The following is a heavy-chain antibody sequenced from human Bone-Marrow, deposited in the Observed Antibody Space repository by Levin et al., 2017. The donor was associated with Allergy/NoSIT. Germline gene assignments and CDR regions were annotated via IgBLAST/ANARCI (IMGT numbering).Heavy chain of an antibody. CDR1: GFTFSSYW. CDR2: INSDGSST. D-gene: IGHD3-10*01. V-gene: IGHV3-74*01. Sequence: GGSLRLSCAASGFTFSSYWMHWVRQAPGKGLVWVSRINSDGSSTSYADSVKGRFTISRDNAKNTLYLQMNSLRAEDTAVYYCARAGPLRITMVRGVIISPFYYYYYGMDVWGQGTTVTVSS. CDR3: ARAGPLRITMVRGVIISPFYYYYYGMDV. J-gene: IGHJ6*02.